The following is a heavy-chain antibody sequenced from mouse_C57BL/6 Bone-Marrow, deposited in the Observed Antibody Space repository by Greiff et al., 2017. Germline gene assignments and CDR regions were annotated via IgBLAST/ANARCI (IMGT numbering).Heavy chain of an antibody. Sequence: VQVVESGPGLVAPSQSLSITCTVSGFSLTSYAISWVRQPPGKGLEWLGVIWTGGGTNYNSALKSRLSISKDNSKSQVFLKMNSLQTDDTARYYCARSAYGNLYAMDYWGQGTSVTVSS. CDR3: ARSAYGNLYAMDY. V-gene: IGHV2-9-1*01. CDR1: GFSLTSYA. J-gene: IGHJ4*01. D-gene: IGHD2-1*01. CDR2: IWTGGGT.